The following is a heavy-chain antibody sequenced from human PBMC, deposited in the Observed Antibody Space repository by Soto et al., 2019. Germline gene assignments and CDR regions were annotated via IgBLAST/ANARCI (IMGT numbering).Heavy chain of an antibody. CDR3: AAGATVTTYYYYGMDV. J-gene: IGHJ6*02. CDR1: GFTFTSSA. CDR2: IVVGSGNT. Sequence: SVKVSCKASGFTFTSSAVQWVRQARGQRLEWIGWIVVGSGNTNYAQKFQERVTITRDMSTSTAYMELSSLRSEDTAVYYCAAGATVTTYYYYGMDVWGQGTTVTVSS. V-gene: IGHV1-58*01. D-gene: IGHD4-4*01.